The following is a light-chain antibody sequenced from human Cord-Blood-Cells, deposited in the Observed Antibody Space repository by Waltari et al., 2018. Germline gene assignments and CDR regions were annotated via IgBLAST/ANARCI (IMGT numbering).Light chain of an antibody. CDR2: WAS. Sequence: DIVMTQSPDSLAVSLGERAHIHCQSSQSVLYSSNNKNYLAWYQQKPGQPPKLLIYWASTRESGVPDRFSGSGSGTDFTLTISSLQAEDVAVYYCQQYYSTPYSFGQGTKLEIK. V-gene: IGKV4-1*01. CDR1: QSVLYSSNNKNY. CDR3: QQYYSTPYS. J-gene: IGKJ2*03.